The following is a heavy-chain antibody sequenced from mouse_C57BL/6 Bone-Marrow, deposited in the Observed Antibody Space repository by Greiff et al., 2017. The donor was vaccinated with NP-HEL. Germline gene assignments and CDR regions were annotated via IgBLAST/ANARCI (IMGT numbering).Heavy chain of an antibody. J-gene: IGHJ3*01. CDR2: FYPGSGSI. CDR1: GYTFTEYT. CDR3: ARHEGPLYYGSSYWFAY. D-gene: IGHD1-1*01. Sequence: QVQLKQSGAELVKPGASVKLSCKASGYTFTEYTIHWVKQRSGQGLEWIGWFYPGSGSIKYNEKFKDKATLTADKSSSTVYMELSRLTSEDSAVYFCARHEGPLYYGSSYWFAYWSQGTLVTVSA. V-gene: IGHV1-62-2*01.